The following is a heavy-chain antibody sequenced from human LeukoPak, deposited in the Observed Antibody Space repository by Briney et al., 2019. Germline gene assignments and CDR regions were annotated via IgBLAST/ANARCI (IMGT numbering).Heavy chain of an antibody. CDR1: GFTFSSYA. Sequence: GGSLRLSCAASGFTFSSYAMSWVRQAPGERLEWVSAISPSGGSTYYADSVKGRFTISRDNSKNTLYLQMNSLRAEGTAVYYCAKGRPYDYVWGTYRTGFDYWGQGTLVTVSS. CDR3: AKGRPYDYVWGTYRTGFDY. D-gene: IGHD3-16*02. CDR2: ISPSGGST. J-gene: IGHJ4*02. V-gene: IGHV3-23*01.